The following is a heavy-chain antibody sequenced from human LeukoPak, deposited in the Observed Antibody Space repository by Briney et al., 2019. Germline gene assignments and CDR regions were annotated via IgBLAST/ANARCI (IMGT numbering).Heavy chain of an antibody. Sequence: GASVKVSCKASGYTFTSYDINWVRQATGQGLEWMGWMNPNSGNTGYAQKFQGRVTMTRNTSISTAYMELSILRSEDTAVYYCAWFGELYGDAFDIWGQGTMVTVSS. CDR2: MNPNSGNT. D-gene: IGHD3-10*01. J-gene: IGHJ3*02. CDR3: AWFGELYGDAFDI. V-gene: IGHV1-8*01. CDR1: GYTFTSYD.